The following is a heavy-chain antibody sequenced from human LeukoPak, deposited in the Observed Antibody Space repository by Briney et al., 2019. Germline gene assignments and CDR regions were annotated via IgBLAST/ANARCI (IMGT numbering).Heavy chain of an antibody. CDR1: GYTFTSYY. CDR2: INPSGGST. D-gene: IGHD3-22*01. Sequence: ASVKVSYKASGYTFTSYYMHWVRQAPGQGLEWMGIINPSGGSTSYAQKFQGRVTMTTDTSTSTAYMELRSLRSDDTAVYYCARGGRYYYDSTPSDYWGQGTLVTVSS. CDR3: ARGGRYYYDSTPSDY. V-gene: IGHV1-46*01. J-gene: IGHJ4*02.